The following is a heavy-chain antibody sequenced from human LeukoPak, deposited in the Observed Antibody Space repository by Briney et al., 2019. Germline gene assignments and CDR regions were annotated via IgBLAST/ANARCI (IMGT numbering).Heavy chain of an antibody. J-gene: IGHJ5*02. D-gene: IGHD4-17*01. CDR1: GVSISSDY. Sequence: SETLSLTCTVSGVSISSDYWSWIRLPPGKGLEWIGYIYYSGSSNYNPSLKSRVTMSVDTSKNQFSLKLTSVAAADTAVYYCARRLRQNLFDPWGQGTLVTVSS. CDR2: IYYSGSS. V-gene: IGHV4-59*08. CDR3: ARRLRQNLFDP.